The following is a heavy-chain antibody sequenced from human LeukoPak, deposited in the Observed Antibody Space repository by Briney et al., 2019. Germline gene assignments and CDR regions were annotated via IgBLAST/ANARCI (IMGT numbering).Heavy chain of an antibody. Sequence: GASVKVSCKASGYTFTSYAMHWVRQAPGQRLEWMGWINAGNGNTKYSQKFQGRVTITRDTSASTAYMELSSLRSEDTAVYYCARGTQWLGGYGMGVWGQGTTVTVSS. D-gene: IGHD6-19*01. J-gene: IGHJ6*02. V-gene: IGHV1-3*01. CDR2: INAGNGNT. CDR3: ARGTQWLGGYGMGV. CDR1: GYTFTSYA.